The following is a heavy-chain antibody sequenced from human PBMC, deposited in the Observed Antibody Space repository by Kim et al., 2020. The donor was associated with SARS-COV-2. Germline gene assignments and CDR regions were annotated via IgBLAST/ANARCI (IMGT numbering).Heavy chain of an antibody. D-gene: IGHD3-3*01. J-gene: IGHJ6*02. CDR2: IWYDGSNK. Sequence: GGSLRLSCAASGFTFSSYGMHWVRQAPGKGLEWVAVIWYDGSNKYYADSVKGRFTISRDNSKNTLYLQMNSLRAEDTAMYYCARDGGVYYYYGMDVWGQGTTVTVSS. V-gene: IGHV3-33*01. CDR3: ARDGGVYYYYGMDV. CDR1: GFTFSSYG.